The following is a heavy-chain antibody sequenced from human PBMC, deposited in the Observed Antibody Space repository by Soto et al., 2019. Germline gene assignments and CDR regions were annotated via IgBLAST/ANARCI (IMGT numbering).Heavy chain of an antibody. Sequence: GGSLRLSCAASGFTFSRYWIHWVRQAPGKGLVWVSRISSYGSDTHYADSVKGRFTISRDNAKNTLYLQMNSLRADDTAVYYCASNYAYAEGYYWYGIDVWGQGTTVTVSS. CDR2: ISSYGSDT. J-gene: IGHJ6*02. D-gene: IGHD3-16*01. CDR3: ASNYAYAEGYYWYGIDV. V-gene: IGHV3-74*01. CDR1: GFTFSRYW.